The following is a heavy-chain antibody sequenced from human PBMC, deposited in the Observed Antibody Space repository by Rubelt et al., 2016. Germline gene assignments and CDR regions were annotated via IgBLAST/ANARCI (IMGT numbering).Heavy chain of an antibody. D-gene: IGHD6-19*01. V-gene: IGHV1-18*01. J-gene: IGHJ4*02. CDR1: GYTLTSYG. CDR3: AGCRRAGGAVAGTWDY. CDR2: ISAYNGNT. Sequence: QVQLVQSGAEVKKPGASVKVSCKASGYTLTSYGISWVRQAPGQGLEWLGWISAYNGNTNYAQKLQCRVTITTDTSTSTVYMGLRSLRSDDTAVYYCAGCRRAGGAVAGTWDYWGQGTLVTVSS.